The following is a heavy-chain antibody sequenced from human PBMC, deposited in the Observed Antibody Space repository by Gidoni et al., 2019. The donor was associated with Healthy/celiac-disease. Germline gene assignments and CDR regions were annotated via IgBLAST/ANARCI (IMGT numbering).Heavy chain of an antibody. CDR3: AKERLGGSGSYYPDAFDI. V-gene: IGHV3-23*01. J-gene: IGHJ3*02. CDR1: GFTFSSYA. Sequence: EVQLLESGGGLVQPGGSLRLSCASSGFTFSSYALSWVRQAPGKGLEWVSAISGSGGSTYYADSVKGRFTIFRDNSKNTLYLQMNSLRAEDTAVYYCAKERLGGSGSYYPDAFDIWGQGTMVTVSS. D-gene: IGHD3-10*01. CDR2: ISGSGGST.